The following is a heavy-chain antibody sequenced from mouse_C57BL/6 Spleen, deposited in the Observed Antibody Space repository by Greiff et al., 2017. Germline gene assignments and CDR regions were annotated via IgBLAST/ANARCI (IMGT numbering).Heavy chain of an antibody. V-gene: IGHV5-6*01. J-gene: IGHJ4*01. CDR3: AREATRYYAMDY. Sequence: EVQRVESGGDLVKPGGSLKLSCAASGFTFSSYGMSWVRQTPDKRLEWVATISSGGSYTYYPDSVKGRFTISRDNAKNTLYLQMSSLKSEDTAMYYCAREATRYYAMDYWGQGTSVTVSS. D-gene: IGHD6-1*01. CDR1: GFTFSSYG. CDR2: ISSGGSYT.